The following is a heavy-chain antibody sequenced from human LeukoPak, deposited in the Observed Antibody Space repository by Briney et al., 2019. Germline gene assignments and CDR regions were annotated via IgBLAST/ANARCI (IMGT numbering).Heavy chain of an antibody. CDR1: GFTFRNYG. J-gene: IGHJ5*02. V-gene: IGHV3-23*01. CDR2: VSVSGSVT. D-gene: IGHD2-15*01. Sequence: GGSLTLSCAVSGFTFRNYGMTWVRQAPGTGLEWVGSVSVSGSVTTYADSVKGHFTISRDNYKNTLFLQMDRLRADETAVYYCVKDLDCSGGGCYFNWYDPWGQGTLVTVSS. CDR3: VKDLDCSGGGCYFNWYDP.